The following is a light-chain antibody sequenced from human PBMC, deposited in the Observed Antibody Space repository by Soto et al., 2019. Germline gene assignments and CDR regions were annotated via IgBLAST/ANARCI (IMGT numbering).Light chain of an antibody. J-gene: IGLJ1*01. V-gene: IGLV2-14*01. CDR1: SSDVGGYNY. Sequence: QSALPQPATVSGSPGQSITISCTGTSSDVGGYNYVSWYQQHPGKAPKLMIYDVSNRPSGVSNRFSGSKSGNTASLTISGLQAEDEADYYCSSYTLLFGTGTKVTVL. CDR2: DVS. CDR3: SSYTLL.